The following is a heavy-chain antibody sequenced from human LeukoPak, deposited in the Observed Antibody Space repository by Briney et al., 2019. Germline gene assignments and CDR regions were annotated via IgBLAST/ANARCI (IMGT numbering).Heavy chain of an antibody. CDR1: GGSFSGYY. D-gene: IGHD3-22*01. Sequence: SETLSLTCAVYGGSFSGYYWSWIRQPPGKGLEWIGEINHSGSTNYNPSLKCRVTISVDTSKNQFSLKLSSVTAADTAVYYCAVYYYDSSGYSFPYDYWGQGTLVTVSS. J-gene: IGHJ4*02. V-gene: IGHV4-34*01. CDR3: AVYYYDSSGYSFPYDY. CDR2: INHSGST.